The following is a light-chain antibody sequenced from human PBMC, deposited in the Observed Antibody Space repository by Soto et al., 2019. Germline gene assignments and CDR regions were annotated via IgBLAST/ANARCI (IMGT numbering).Light chain of an antibody. CDR2: GAS. Sequence: EIVLTQSPATLSLSPGERVTLSCRASQTIISNLAWYQQKPGQAPRIXIYGASTRDTGIPARFSGSGAGTECTLTISGLQSEDFEVYYCQQYNNWTITFGQGTRLEIK. V-gene: IGKV3-15*01. CDR3: QQYNNWTIT. CDR1: QTIISN. J-gene: IGKJ5*01.